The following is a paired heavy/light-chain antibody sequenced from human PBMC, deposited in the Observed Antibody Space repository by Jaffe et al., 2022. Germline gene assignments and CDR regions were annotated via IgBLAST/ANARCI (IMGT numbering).Heavy chain of an antibody. J-gene: IGHJ6*03. CDR1: GGTFSNNS. CDR2: IVPIFNTP. V-gene: IGHV1-69*01. CDR3: ARGSNPPPSCSGGSCFPHDYYYYMDV. D-gene: IGHD2-15*01. Sequence: QVQLVQSGAEVKKPGSSVKVSCKASGGTFSNNSISWVRQAPGQGLEWMGGIVPIFNTPLNAQKFQGRVTITADESTSTAYMELSSLGSDDTAVYYCARGSNPPPSCSGGSCFPHDYYYYMDVWGKGTTVTVSS.
Light chain of an antibody. Sequence: EIVLTQSPGTLSLSPGERATLSCRVSHSVNTNYLAWYQQKPGQAPRVLIYGASRRATGIPDRFSGSGSGRDFTLTISRVEPEDFAVYYCQQYGSSPPYTFGQGTKLEIK. CDR2: GAS. CDR1: HSVNTNY. J-gene: IGKJ2*01. CDR3: QQYGSSPPYT. V-gene: IGKV3-20*01.